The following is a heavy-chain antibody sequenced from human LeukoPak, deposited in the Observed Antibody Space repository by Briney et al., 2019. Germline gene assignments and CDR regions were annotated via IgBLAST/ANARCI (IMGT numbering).Heavy chain of an antibody. CDR3: ARGLRWQLRFLEYAKGWFDP. V-gene: IGHV1-8*01. D-gene: IGHD3-3*01. Sequence: ASVKVSCKASGYTFTSYDINWVRQATGQGLEWMGWMNPNSGNTGHAQKFQGRVTMTRNTSISTAYMELSSLRSEDTAVYYCARGLRWQLRFLEYAKGWFDPWGQGTLVTVSS. J-gene: IGHJ5*02. CDR2: MNPNSGNT. CDR1: GYTFTSYD.